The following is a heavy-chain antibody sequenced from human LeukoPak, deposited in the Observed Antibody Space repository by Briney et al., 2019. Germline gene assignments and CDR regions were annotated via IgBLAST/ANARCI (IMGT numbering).Heavy chain of an antibody. CDR1: GGSISSYY. V-gene: IGHV4-4*07. CDR2: IYTSGST. CDR3: VRHFHGSGYVVDL. D-gene: IGHD6-13*01. Sequence: PSDTLSLTCTVSGGSISSYYWSWIRQPAGKGLEWIRRIYTSGSTNYNPSLKSRLSISVDTTKNQFSLKLTSVTAADTAVYFCVRHFHGSGYVVDLWGQGTLVTVSS. J-gene: IGHJ4*02.